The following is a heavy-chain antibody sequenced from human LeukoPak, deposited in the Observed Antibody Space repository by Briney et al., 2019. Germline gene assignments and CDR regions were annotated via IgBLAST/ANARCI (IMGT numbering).Heavy chain of an antibody. V-gene: IGHV3-11*01. Sequence: PGGSLRLSCGASGFTFSDYYMSWIRQAPGKGLEWVSYISSSGNTIYYADSVKGRFTISRDNTKNSLYLQMNSLRAEDTAVYYCARGHSSGWGNWFDPWGQGTLVTVSS. J-gene: IGHJ5*02. CDR1: GFTFSDYY. CDR3: ARGHSSGWGNWFDP. D-gene: IGHD6-19*01. CDR2: ISSSGNTI.